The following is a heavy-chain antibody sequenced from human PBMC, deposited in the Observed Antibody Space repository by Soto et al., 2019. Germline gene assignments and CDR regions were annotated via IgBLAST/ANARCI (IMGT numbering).Heavy chain of an antibody. D-gene: IGHD2-2*01. J-gene: IGHJ5*02. Sequence: SETLSLTCAVYGGSFSGYYWSWIRQPPGKGLEWIGEINHSGSTNYNPSLKSRVTISVDTSKNQFSLKLSSVTAADAAVYYCVRRLRQLPRSVWFDPWGQGTLVTVSS. CDR1: GGSFSGYY. V-gene: IGHV4-34*01. CDR3: VRRLRQLPRSVWFDP. CDR2: INHSGST.